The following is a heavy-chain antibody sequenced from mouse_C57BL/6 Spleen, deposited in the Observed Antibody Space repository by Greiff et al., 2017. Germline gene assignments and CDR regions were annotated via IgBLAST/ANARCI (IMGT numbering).Heavy chain of an antibody. CDR3: AIITTVVAYYAMDY. V-gene: IGHV2-5*01. J-gene: IGHJ4*01. CDR2: IWRGGST. CDR1: GFSLTSYG. Sequence: VQLQQSGPGLVQPSQSLSITCTVSGFSLTSYGVHWVRQSPGKGLEWLGVIWRGGSTDYNAAFMSRLSITKDNSKSQVFCKMNSLQADDTAIYXCAIITTVVAYYAMDYWGQGTSVTVSS. D-gene: IGHD1-1*01.